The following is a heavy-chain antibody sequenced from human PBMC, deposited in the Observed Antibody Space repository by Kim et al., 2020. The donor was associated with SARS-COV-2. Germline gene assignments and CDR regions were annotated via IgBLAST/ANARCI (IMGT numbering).Heavy chain of an antibody. CDR1: GGSITNYY. J-gene: IGHJ6*02. Sequence: SETLSLTCTVSGGSITNYYWNWIRQPPGKGLEWIGYIHYSGSTNYHPSLESRLTISVDTSKNQFSLKLSSVTAADTAVYYCARDYYGPGTYYYHYYGMDVWGQGTTVTVSS. D-gene: IGHD3-10*01. CDR2: IHYSGST. V-gene: IGHV4-59*13. CDR3: ARDYYGPGTYYYHYYGMDV.